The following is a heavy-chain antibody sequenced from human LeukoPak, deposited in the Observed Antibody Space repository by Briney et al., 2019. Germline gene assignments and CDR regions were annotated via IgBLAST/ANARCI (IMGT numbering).Heavy chain of an antibody. CDR2: IKTDGSQI. J-gene: IGHJ4*02. D-gene: IGHD7-27*01. Sequence: GGSLRLSCAASGFTLSNAWMNWVRQAPGKGLEWVANIKTDGSQIYYVDSVKGRFTISRDNAKNSLYLQMNSLRAEDTAVYYCARDLNWETYWGQGTLVSVSS. CDR1: GFTLSNAW. CDR3: ARDLNWETY. V-gene: IGHV3-7*01.